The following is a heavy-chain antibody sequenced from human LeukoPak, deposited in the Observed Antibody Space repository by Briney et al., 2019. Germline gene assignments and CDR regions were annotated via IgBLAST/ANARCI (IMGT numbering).Heavy chain of an antibody. CDR2: IIPILGIA. Sequence: ASVKVSCKASGGTFSSYAISWVRQAPGQGLEWMGRIIPILGIANYAQKFQGRVTITADKSTSTAYMELSSLRSEDTAVYYCARDRMKYYDSSGTSNYYYYYGMDVWGQGTTVTVSS. D-gene: IGHD3-22*01. J-gene: IGHJ6*02. CDR1: GGTFSSYA. CDR3: ARDRMKYYDSSGTSNYYYYYGMDV. V-gene: IGHV1-69*04.